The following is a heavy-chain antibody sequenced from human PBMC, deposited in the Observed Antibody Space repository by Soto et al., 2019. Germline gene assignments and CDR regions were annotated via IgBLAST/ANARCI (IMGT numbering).Heavy chain of an antibody. D-gene: IGHD4-17*01. V-gene: IGHV4-59*01. J-gene: IGHJ6*02. CDR2: IYSSGST. CDR1: GGSIDNFY. Sequence: SETLSLTCTVSGGSIDNFYWSWIRQPPGKGLEWIGYIYSSGSTNYNPSLTSRVTISVDTSKNQFSLKLSSVTAADTAVYFCARDYPYFTVTTSGGMDVWGQGTTVTVSS. CDR3: ARDYPYFTVTTSGGMDV.